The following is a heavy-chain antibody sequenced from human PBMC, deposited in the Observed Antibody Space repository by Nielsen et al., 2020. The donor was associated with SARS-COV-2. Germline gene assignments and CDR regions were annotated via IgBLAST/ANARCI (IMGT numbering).Heavy chain of an antibody. CDR2: IRSYANEYAT. CDR1: GFTFSGSA. D-gene: IGHD3-16*01. V-gene: IGHV3-73*01. Sequence: GESLKISCVASGFTFSGSAMHWVRQASGKGLEWLGRIRSYANEYATAYAASVKGRFTISRDDSKNTAYLQMNSLKTEDTAVNYCAREVRGRSYWGQGTLVTVSS. CDR3: AREVRGRSY. J-gene: IGHJ4*02.